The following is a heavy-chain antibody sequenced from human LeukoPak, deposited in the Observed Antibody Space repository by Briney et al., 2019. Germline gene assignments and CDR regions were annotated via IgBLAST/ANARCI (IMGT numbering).Heavy chain of an antibody. CDR1: GYTFTGYY. CDR3: ARGKTMIYCGGDCYRFDN. Sequence: ASVKVSCKASGYTFTGYYMHWVRQAPGQGLEWMGWINPNSGGTNYAQKFQGRVTMTRDTSISTAYMELSRLLSGDTAVYYCARGKTMIYCGGDCYRFDNWGQGTLVTVSS. D-gene: IGHD2-21*02. CDR2: INPNSGGT. V-gene: IGHV1-2*02. J-gene: IGHJ4*02.